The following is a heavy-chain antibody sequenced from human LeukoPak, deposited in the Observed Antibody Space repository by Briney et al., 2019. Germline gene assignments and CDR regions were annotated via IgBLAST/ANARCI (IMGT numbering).Heavy chain of an antibody. CDR1: GGSISSYY. CDR3: ARVGPYDILTGYYDYYFDY. Sequence: SETLSLTCTVSGGSISSYYWSWIRQPPGKGLEWIGYIYYSGSTNYNPSLKSRVTMSVDTSKNQFSLKLSSVTAADTAVYYCARVGPYDILTGYYDYYFDYWGQGTLVTVSS. J-gene: IGHJ4*02. CDR2: IYYSGST. D-gene: IGHD3-9*01. V-gene: IGHV4-59*12.